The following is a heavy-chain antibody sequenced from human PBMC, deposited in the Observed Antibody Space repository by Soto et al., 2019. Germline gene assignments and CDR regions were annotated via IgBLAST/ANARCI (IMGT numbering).Heavy chain of an antibody. D-gene: IGHD2-15*01. CDR2: ISGSGGNST. CDR3: AKGGGSCCFDC. J-gene: IGHJ4*02. CDR1: GFTFSTYA. V-gene: IGHV3-23*01. Sequence: GGSLRLSCAASGFTFSTYAMSWVRQAPGKGLEWVSAISGSGGNSTFYGDSVKGRFTISRDNSKNTLYLEMGSLGAEDTAVYYCAKGGGSCCFDCWGQGTLVTVSS.